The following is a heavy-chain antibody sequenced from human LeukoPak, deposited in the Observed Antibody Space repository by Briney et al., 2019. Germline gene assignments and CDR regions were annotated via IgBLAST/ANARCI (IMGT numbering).Heavy chain of an antibody. J-gene: IGHJ4*02. Sequence: PGGSLRLSCAASGFTFSSYAMSWVRQAPGKGLEWVSAISGSGGSTYYADFVKGRFTISRDNSKNTLYLQMNSLRAEDTAVYYCAKRERELLGFDYWGQGTLVTVSS. CDR1: GFTFSSYA. V-gene: IGHV3-23*01. CDR2: ISGSGGST. CDR3: AKRERELLGFDY. D-gene: IGHD1-26*01.